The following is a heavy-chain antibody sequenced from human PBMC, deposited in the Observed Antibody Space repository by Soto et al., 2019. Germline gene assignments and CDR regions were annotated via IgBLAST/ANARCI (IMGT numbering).Heavy chain of an antibody. CDR2: IYHSGST. V-gene: IGHV4-4*02. Sequence: PSETLSLTCAVSGGSISSSNWWSWVRQPPGKGLEWIGEIYHSGSTNYNPSLKSRVTISVDKSKNQFSLKLSSVTAADTAVYYFARARTMVRGVIKGYVWFDPWGQGTLVTVSS. CDR3: ARARTMVRGVIKGYVWFDP. CDR1: GGSISSSNW. D-gene: IGHD3-10*01. J-gene: IGHJ5*02.